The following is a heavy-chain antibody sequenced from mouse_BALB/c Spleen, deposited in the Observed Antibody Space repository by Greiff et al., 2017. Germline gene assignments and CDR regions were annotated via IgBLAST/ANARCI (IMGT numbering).Heavy chain of an antibody. CDR1: GFTFSSYT. CDR2: ISNGGGST. V-gene: IGHV5-12-2*01. Sequence: EVQLVESGGGLVKPGGSLKLSCAASGFTFSSYTMSWVRQTPEKRLEWVAYISNGGGSTYYPDTVKGRFTISRDNAKNTLYLQMSSLKSEDTAMYYCARGGSSYWYFDVWGAGTTVTVSS. J-gene: IGHJ1*01. CDR3: ARGGSSYWYFDV. D-gene: IGHD1-1*01.